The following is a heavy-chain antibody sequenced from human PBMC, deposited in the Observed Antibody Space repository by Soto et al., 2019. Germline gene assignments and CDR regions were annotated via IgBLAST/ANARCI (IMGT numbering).Heavy chain of an antibody. D-gene: IGHD6-19*01. CDR1: GFTFSDYA. CDR3: ARGGRQWLVTSDFNY. V-gene: IGHV3-30*03. Sequence: VQLVESGGGVVQPGRSLRLSCAASGFTFSDYAMHWVRQAPGKGLEWVAVVSHDGRNTHYADSVKGRFTISRDSSKNTVSREMTSLRAEATAVYYWARGGRQWLVTSDFNYWGQGALVTVSS. J-gene: IGHJ4*02. CDR2: VSHDGRNT.